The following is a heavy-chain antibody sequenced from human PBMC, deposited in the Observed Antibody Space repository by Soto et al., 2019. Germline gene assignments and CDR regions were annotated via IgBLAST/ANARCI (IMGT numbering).Heavy chain of an antibody. D-gene: IGHD3-10*01. J-gene: IGHJ6*02. Sequence: WGSLGLSCAFSGFTFNSYGMSWVRQAPGKGLEWVSAISASGGSTYYADSVKGRFTISRDNSKNTLYLQMNSLRAEDTAVYYCAKDIRGRMDVWGQGTTVTVSS. V-gene: IGHV3-23*01. CDR1: GFTFNSYG. CDR3: AKDIRGRMDV. CDR2: ISASGGST.